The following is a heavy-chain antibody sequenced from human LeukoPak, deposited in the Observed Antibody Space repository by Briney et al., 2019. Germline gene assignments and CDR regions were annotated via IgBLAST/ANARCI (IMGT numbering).Heavy chain of an antibody. D-gene: IGHD3-22*01. Sequence: SETLSLTCTVSGGSISSYYWSWIRQPPGKGLEWIGYIYYSGSTNYNPSLKSRVTISVDTSKNQFSLKLSSVTAADTAVYYCAREVVVITQRGSAFDIWGQGTMVTVSS. J-gene: IGHJ3*02. CDR2: IYYSGST. CDR1: GGSISSYY. V-gene: IGHV4-59*01. CDR3: AREVVVITQRGSAFDI.